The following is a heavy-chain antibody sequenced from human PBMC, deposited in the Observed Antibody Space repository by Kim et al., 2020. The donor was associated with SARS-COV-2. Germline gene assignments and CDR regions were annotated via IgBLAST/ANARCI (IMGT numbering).Heavy chain of an antibody. CDR1: GFALVSAW. Sequence: GGSLRLSCAAPGFALVSAWMSWVRQAPGKGLEWVALIKSKPDGATTHYAAPVTGRFTISRDDSRHTVYLQMNSLKTEDTAVYYCFADIPSEIYPFDYWGQGALVTVSS. V-gene: IGHV3-15*01. J-gene: IGHJ4*02. D-gene: IGHD3-10*01. CDR3: FADIPSEIYPFDY. CDR2: IKSKPDGATT.